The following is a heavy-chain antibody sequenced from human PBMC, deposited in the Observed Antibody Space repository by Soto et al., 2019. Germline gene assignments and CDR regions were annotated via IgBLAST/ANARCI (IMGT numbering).Heavy chain of an antibody. V-gene: IGHV3-30-3*01. CDR1: AFSFSHYA. Sequence: SLRLSCGASAFSFSHYAMHWGRQAPGKGLECVAVISYDGNIKRYADSVKGRFTISRDNSENTLYLQMNSLSPEDTAVYYCARAGYCSGGRCYSPYYYYYGMDVWGQGTTVTVSS. CDR2: ISYDGNIK. D-gene: IGHD2-15*01. CDR3: ARAGYCSGGRCYSPYYYYYGMDV. J-gene: IGHJ6*02.